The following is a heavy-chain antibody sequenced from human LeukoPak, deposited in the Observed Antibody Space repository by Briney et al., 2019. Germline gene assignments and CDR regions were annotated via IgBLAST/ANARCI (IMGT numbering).Heavy chain of an antibody. CDR2: IIPIFGTA. D-gene: IGHD3-22*01. Sequence: SVKVSCKASGGTFSSYAISWVRQAPGQGLEWMGRIIPIFGTANYAQKFQGRVTITTDESTSTAYMELSSLRSEDTAVYYCARGREYYYDSSGYWLDYWGQGTLVTVSS. CDR1: GGTFSSYA. J-gene: IGHJ4*02. CDR3: ARGREYYYDSSGYWLDY. V-gene: IGHV1-69*05.